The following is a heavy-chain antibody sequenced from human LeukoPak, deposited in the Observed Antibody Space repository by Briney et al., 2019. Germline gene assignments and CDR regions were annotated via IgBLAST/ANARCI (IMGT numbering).Heavy chain of an antibody. Sequence: GGSLRLSCAASGFTLSNYAMSWVRQAPGKGPEWVAGISYSSGSIYYSDSVKGRFTISRDNSKNTLYLQMNSLRADDTAVYYCVKDVLRLNYGYFDLWGRGTLVSVSS. CDR1: GFTLSNYA. CDR3: VKDVLRLNYGYFDL. J-gene: IGHJ2*01. V-gene: IGHV3-23*01. D-gene: IGHD2-21*02. CDR2: ISYSSGSI.